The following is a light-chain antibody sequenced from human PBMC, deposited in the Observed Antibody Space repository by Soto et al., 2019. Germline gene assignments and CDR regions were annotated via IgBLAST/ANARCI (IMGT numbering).Light chain of an antibody. CDR2: GAS. J-gene: IGKJ4*02. V-gene: IGKV3-15*01. CDR1: QSVSTN. Sequence: EIVMTQSPATLSVFPGERATLSCRASQSVSTNLTWYQQKPGQAPRLLMYGASTMATGVPARFSGSGSGTEFTLTISSLQSEDFAVYYCQHYNNWPLTFGGGTKVEIK. CDR3: QHYNNWPLT.